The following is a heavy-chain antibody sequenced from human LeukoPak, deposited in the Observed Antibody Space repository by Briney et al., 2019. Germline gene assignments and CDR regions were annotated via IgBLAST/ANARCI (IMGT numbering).Heavy chain of an antibody. Sequence: GGSLRLSCAASGFTFSNFAMHWVRQAPGKGLEWVAVISYDGDNEYYADSVKGQFTISRDNSKDRLYLQMNSLRAEDTAVYYCAKDRIVGTTRFLDYWGPGTLVTVSS. CDR3: AKDRIVGTTRFLDY. D-gene: IGHD1-26*01. J-gene: IGHJ4*02. CDR2: ISYDGDNE. V-gene: IGHV3-30-3*01. CDR1: GFTFSNFA.